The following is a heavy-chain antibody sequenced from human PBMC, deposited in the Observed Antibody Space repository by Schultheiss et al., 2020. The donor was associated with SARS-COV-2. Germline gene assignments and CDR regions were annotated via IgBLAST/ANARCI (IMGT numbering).Heavy chain of an antibody. CDR1: GYTFTSYA. Sequence: ASVKVSCKASGYTFTSYAMNWVRQAPGQGLEWMGWINTNTGNPTYAQGFTGRFVFSLDTSVSTAYLQISSLKAEDTAVYYCARETLRYFDHRGGYGMDVWGQGTTVTVSS. V-gene: IGHV7-4-1*02. J-gene: IGHJ6*02. CDR3: ARETLRYFDHRGGYGMDV. CDR2: INTNTGNP. D-gene: IGHD3-9*01.